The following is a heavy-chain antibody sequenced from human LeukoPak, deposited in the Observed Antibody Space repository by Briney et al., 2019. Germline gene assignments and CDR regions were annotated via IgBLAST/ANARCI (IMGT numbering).Heavy chain of an antibody. V-gene: IGHV4-59*01. CDR2: IYYSGST. D-gene: IGHD3-10*01. CDR1: GGSISSYY. CDR3: ARYSMVRGVINPPPLNYYYYGMDV. Sequence: SETLSLTCTVSGGSISSYYWSWIRQPPGKGLEWIGYIYYSGSTNYNPSLKSRVTISVDTSKNQFSLKLSSVTAADTAVYYCARYSMVRGVINPPPLNYYYYGMDVWGQGTTVTVSS. J-gene: IGHJ6*02.